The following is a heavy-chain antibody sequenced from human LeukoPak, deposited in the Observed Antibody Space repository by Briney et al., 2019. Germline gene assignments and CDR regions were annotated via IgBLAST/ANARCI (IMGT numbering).Heavy chain of an antibody. CDR1: GYNFAHYH. Sequence: ASVKVSCKASGYNFAHYHTHWVRQAPGQGLEWMGSLNPNTGDTLLAQKFQGRVTMTRDTPITVGYVELSSLTFDDTGVYYCARDPDSGPDLRGKGTLVTVAS. V-gene: IGHV1-2*02. CDR2: LNPNTGDT. CDR3: ARDPDSGPDL. D-gene: IGHD2-15*01. J-gene: IGHJ5*02.